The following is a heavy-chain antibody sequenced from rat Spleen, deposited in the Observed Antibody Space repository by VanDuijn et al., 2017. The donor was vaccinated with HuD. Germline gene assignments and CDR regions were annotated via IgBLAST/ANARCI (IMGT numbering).Heavy chain of an antibody. CDR3: TRWVIRD. J-gene: IGHJ2*01. CDR2: IIYDGSST. V-gene: IGHV5S10*01. Sequence: EVQLVESGGGLEQPGGSLKLSCAASGFTFSDYNMAWVRQAPKKGLEWVATIIYDGSSTYYRDSVKGRFTISRDNAKSTLYLQMNSLRSEDTATYYCTRWVIRDWGQGVMVTVSS. CDR1: GFTFSDYN. D-gene: IGHD4-4*01.